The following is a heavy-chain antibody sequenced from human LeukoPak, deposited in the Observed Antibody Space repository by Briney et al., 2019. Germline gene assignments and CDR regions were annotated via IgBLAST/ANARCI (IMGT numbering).Heavy chain of an antibody. D-gene: IGHD3-9*01. J-gene: IGHJ3*02. V-gene: IGHV3-33*01. Sequence: PGRSLRLSCAASGFTFSSYGMHWVRQAPGKGLEWVAVIWYDGSNKYYADSVKGRFTISRDNSKNTLYLQMNSLRAEDTAVYYCAREARRDYDILTGDAFDIWGQGTMVTVSS. CDR2: IWYDGSNK. CDR1: GFTFSSYG. CDR3: AREARRDYDILTGDAFDI.